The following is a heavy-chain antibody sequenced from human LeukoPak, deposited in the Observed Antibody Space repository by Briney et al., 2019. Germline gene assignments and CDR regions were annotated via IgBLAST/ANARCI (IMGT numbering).Heavy chain of an antibody. Sequence: GGSLILSCAASGFTFRNYAMTWVRQAPGKGLEWVSTVRGSGDSTLYADSVKGRFTISRDNSKNTLYLQMSSLRAEDTAVYYCAKGGFFSSFDPWGQGTLVTVSS. D-gene: IGHD3-16*01. J-gene: IGHJ5*02. CDR2: VRGSGDST. V-gene: IGHV3-23*01. CDR3: AKGGFFSSFDP. CDR1: GFTFRNYA.